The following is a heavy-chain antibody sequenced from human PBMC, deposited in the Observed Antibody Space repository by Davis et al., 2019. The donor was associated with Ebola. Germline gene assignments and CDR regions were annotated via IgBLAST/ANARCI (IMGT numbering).Heavy chain of an antibody. CDR1: GDSVSGSSGA. CDR2: TYYNSKWYN. V-gene: IGHV6-1*01. J-gene: IGHJ4*02. CDR3: VRLVGPN. Sequence: HSQTLSLTCAISGDSVSGSSGAWNWIRQSPSRGLEWLGRTYYNSKWYNDYAAYVESRITINPDTSKNQFSLKLNSVTAADTAVYYCVRLVGPNWGQGTLVAVSS.